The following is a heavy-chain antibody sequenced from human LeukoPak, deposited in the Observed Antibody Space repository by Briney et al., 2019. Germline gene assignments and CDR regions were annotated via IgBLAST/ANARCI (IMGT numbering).Heavy chain of an antibody. V-gene: IGHV4-59*01. D-gene: IGHD7-27*01. CDR3: ARELGLGIWYFDL. CDR1: GGSISSYY. J-gene: IGHJ2*01. Sequence: PSETLSLTCTVSGGSISSYYWSWIRQPPGKGLEWIGYIYYSGSTNYNPSLKSRVTISVDTSKDQFSLKLSSVTAADTAVYYCARELGLGIWYFDLWGRGTLVTVSS. CDR2: IYYSGST.